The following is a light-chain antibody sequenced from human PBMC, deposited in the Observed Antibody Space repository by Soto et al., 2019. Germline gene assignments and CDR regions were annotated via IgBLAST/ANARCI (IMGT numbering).Light chain of an antibody. CDR3: QKYTSAPFS. V-gene: IGKV1-27*01. CDR2: AAS. Sequence: DIQMTQSPSSLSAPVGDRVTITCRASQGIDTYLAWYQQKPGKVPKLLIYAASTLQSGVPSRFSGSRSGTDFTLTISSLQPEDVGTYYCQKYTSAPFSFGTGTRVDTK. J-gene: IGKJ3*01. CDR1: QGIDTY.